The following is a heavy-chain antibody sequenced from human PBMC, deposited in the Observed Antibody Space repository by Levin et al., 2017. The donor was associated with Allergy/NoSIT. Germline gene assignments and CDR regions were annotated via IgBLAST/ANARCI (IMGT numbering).Heavy chain of an antibody. Sequence: GGFLRLSCAASGFTFSGYTLNWVRQAPGKGLEWVSSISSSSTYVYYADSLKGRFTISRDDAKNSLSLQMNSLRVEDTAVYYCASDGSYDTLDIWGQGTMVTVSS. V-gene: IGHV3-21*01. CDR2: ISSSSTYV. J-gene: IGHJ3*02. D-gene: IGHD6-6*01. CDR3: ASDGSYDTLDI. CDR1: GFTFSGYT.